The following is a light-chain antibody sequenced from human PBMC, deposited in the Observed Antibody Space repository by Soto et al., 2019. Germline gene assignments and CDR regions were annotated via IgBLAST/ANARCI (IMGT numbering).Light chain of an antibody. CDR2: AAS. CDR1: QKISRY. Sequence: DIQVTQSPSSLSASVGDRVTISCRASQKISRYLNWYQQKPGEAPTLLIYAASGLQNGVPSRFSGSGSGTDFTLTISSLQPEDVSAYFCQQSYSILPFTFGGGTKVEIK. J-gene: IGKJ4*01. CDR3: QQSYSILPFT. V-gene: IGKV1-39*01.